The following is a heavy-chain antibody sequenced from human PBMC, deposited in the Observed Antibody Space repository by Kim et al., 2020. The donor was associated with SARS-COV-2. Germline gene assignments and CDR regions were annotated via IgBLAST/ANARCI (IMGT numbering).Heavy chain of an antibody. V-gene: IGHV3-43*01. CDR1: GFTFDDYT. J-gene: IGHJ6*02. CDR3: AKPAAHYYYYGMDV. Sequence: GGSLRLSCAASGFTFDDYTMHWVRQAPGKGLEWVSLISWDGGSTYYADSVKGRFTISRDNSKNSLYLQMNSLRTEDTALYYCAKPAAHYYYYGMDVWGQGATVTVSS. D-gene: IGHD2-2*01. CDR2: ISWDGGST.